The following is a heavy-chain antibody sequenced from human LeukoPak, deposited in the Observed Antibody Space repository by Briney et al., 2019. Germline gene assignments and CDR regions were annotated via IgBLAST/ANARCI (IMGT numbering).Heavy chain of an antibody. J-gene: IGHJ4*02. V-gene: IGHV3-7*01. D-gene: IGHD1-26*01. CDR3: AKWGSFCSHSYCPALDY. CDR2: INRDGSES. CDR1: GFTFNNYW. Sequence: GGSLRLSCTASGFTFNNYWMSWVRQAPGKGLEWVGNINRDGSESYYGDSVKGRFTISRDNAKNSLFLQMNSLRADDTSVYYCAKWGSFCSHSYCPALDYWGQGVLVTVSS.